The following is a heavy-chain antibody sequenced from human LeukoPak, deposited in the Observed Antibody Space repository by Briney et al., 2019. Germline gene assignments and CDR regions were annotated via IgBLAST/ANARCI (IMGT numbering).Heavy chain of an antibody. CDR1: GYTFTGYY. V-gene: IGHV1-2*02. J-gene: IGHJ4*02. CDR2: INPNSGGT. CDR3: ATSRYGSGSYYPFDY. Sequence: ASVKVSCKASGYTFTGYYMHWVRQAPGQGLGWMGWINPNSGGTNYAQKFQGRVTMTRDTSISTAYMELSRLRSDDTAVYYCATSRYGSGSYYPFDYWGQGTLVTVSS. D-gene: IGHD3-10*01.